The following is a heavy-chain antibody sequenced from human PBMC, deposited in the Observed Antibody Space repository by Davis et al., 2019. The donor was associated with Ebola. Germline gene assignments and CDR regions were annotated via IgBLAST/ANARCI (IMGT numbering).Heavy chain of an antibody. V-gene: IGHV4/OR15-8*01. D-gene: IGHD6-6*01. CDR3: ARLEMLAGRYVIDS. CDR2: IYQTATT. Sequence: ESLKISCAASGFTFSNSAMTWVRQAPGKGLEWLGEIYQTATTNNNPSLIGRVTMSVDTSKNQFSLKLSSVTAADTAVYYCARLEMLAGRYVIDSWGQGTLVTVSS. J-gene: IGHJ4*02. CDR1: GFTFSNSAM.